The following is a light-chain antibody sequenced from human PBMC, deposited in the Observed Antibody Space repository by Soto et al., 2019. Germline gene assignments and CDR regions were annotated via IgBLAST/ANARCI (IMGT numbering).Light chain of an antibody. CDR3: CSYAGNSLWV. CDR2: DVS. CDR1: SSDVGGYNY. V-gene: IGLV2-11*01. Sequence: QSALTQPRSVSGSPGQSVTISCTGTSSDVGGYNYVSCYQQHPGRAPKLVIYDVSKRPSGVPDRFSGSKSGNTASLTISGLQAEDEADYYCCSYAGNSLWVFGGGTKLTVL. J-gene: IGLJ3*02.